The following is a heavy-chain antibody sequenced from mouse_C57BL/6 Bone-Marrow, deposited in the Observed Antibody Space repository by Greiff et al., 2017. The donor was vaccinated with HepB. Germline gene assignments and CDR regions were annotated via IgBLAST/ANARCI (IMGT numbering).Heavy chain of an antibody. Sequence: EVNVVESGGGLVQPGGSLKLSCAASGFTFSDYGMAWVRQAPRKGPEWVAFISNLAYSIYYADTVTGRFTISRENAKNTLYLEMSSLRSEDTAMYYCARLGGGSSGFAYWGQGTLVTVSA. D-gene: IGHD1-1*01. CDR3: ARLGGGSSGFAY. CDR2: ISNLAYSI. CDR1: GFTFSDYG. J-gene: IGHJ3*01. V-gene: IGHV5-15*01.